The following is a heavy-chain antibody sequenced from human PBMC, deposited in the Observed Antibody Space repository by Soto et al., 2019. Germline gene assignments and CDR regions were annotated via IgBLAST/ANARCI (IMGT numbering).Heavy chain of an antibody. D-gene: IGHD1-20*01. Sequence: GGSLRLSCAASGFTFSSYAMSWVRQAPGKGLEWVSAISGSGGSTYYADSVKGRFTISRDNSKNTLYLKMNSLRAEDTAVYYCAKGGITGTTFYYFDYWGQGTLVTVSS. J-gene: IGHJ4*02. CDR3: AKGGITGTTFYYFDY. CDR1: GFTFSSYA. CDR2: ISGSGGST. V-gene: IGHV3-23*01.